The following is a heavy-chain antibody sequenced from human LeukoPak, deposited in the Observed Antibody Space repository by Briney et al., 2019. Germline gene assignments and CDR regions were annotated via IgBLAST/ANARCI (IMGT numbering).Heavy chain of an antibody. CDR2: IIPIFGTA. J-gene: IGHJ6*03. Sequence: EASVKVSCKASGGTFSSYAISWVRQAPGQGLEWMGGIIPIFGTANYAQKFQGRVTITADESTSTAYMELSSLRSEDTAVYYCARVPYSSSSGFYYYYYMDVWGKGTTVTVSS. D-gene: IGHD6-6*01. CDR1: GGTFSSYA. V-gene: IGHV1-69*13. CDR3: ARVPYSSSSGFYYYYYMDV.